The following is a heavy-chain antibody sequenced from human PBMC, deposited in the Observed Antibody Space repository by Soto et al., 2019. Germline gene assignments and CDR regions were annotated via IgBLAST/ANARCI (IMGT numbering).Heavy chain of an antibody. CDR3: ARGVGGYYSTFDY. Sequence: SETLSLTCAVYGGSFSGYYWSWIRQPPGKGLEWIGEINHSGSTNYNPSLKSRVTISVDTSKNQFSLELSSVTAADTAVYYCARGVGGYYSTFDYWGQGTLVTVSS. CDR1: GGSFSGYY. CDR2: INHSGST. D-gene: IGHD3-22*01. J-gene: IGHJ4*02. V-gene: IGHV4-34*01.